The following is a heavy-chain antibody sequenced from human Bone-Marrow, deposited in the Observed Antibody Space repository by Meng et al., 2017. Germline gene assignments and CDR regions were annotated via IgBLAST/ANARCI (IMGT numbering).Heavy chain of an antibody. CDR3: TTHDYGDY. V-gene: IGHV3-15*01. J-gene: IGHJ4*02. CDR2: IKSKTDGGTT. Sequence: DVRLVKSGGCLLQSWVCLGFFCAASGFTCSNAWMSWVRQAPGKGLEWVGRIKSKTDGGTTDYAAPVKGRFTISRDDSKNTLYLQMNSLKTEDTAVYYCTTHDYGDYWGQGTLVTVSS. CDR1: GFTCSNAW.